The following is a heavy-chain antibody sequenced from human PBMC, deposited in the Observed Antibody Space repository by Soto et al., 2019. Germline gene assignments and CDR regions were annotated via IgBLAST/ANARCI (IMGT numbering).Heavy chain of an antibody. Sequence: SETLSLTCTVSGGSIGSYYWSWIRQPPGKGLEWIGYIYYSGSTNYNPSLKSRVTISVDTSKNQFSLKLSSVTAADTAVYYCARVVSTMVRGVFTRGRDYYYYMDVWGKGTTVTVSS. V-gene: IGHV4-59*01. CDR2: IYYSGST. CDR1: GGSIGSYY. J-gene: IGHJ6*03. CDR3: ARVVSTMVRGVFTRGRDYYYYMDV. D-gene: IGHD3-10*01.